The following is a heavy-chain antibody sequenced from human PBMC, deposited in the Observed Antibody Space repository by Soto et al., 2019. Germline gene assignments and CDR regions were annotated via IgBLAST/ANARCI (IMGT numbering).Heavy chain of an antibody. J-gene: IGHJ6*03. CDR2: INHSGST. Sequence: SETLSLTCAVYGGSFSGYYWSWIRQPPGKGLEWIGEINHSGSTNYNPSLKSRVTISVDTSKNQFSLKLSSVTAADTAVYYCARGGPYCSSTSCSRNDYYYYYMDVWGKGTTVTVSS. V-gene: IGHV4-34*01. CDR3: ARGGPYCSSTSCSRNDYYYYYMDV. CDR1: GGSFSGYY. D-gene: IGHD2-2*01.